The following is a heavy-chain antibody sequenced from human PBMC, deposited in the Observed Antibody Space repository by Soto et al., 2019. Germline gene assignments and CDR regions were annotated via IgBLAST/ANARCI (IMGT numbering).Heavy chain of an antibody. CDR1: GYTFTGCY. CDR3: ARARRGIVVVPAAQNWFDP. D-gene: IGHD2-2*01. Sequence: ASVKVSCKASGYTFTGCYMHWVRQAPGQGLEWMGWINPNSGGTNYAQKFQGRVTMTRDTSISTAYMELSRLRSDDTAVYYCARARRGIVVVPAAQNWFDPWGQGTLVTVSS. CDR2: INPNSGGT. V-gene: IGHV1-2*02. J-gene: IGHJ5*02.